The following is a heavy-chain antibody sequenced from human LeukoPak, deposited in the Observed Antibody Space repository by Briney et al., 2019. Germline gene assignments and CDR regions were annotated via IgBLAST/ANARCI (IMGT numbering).Heavy chain of an antibody. CDR3: AREVIEDWFDP. CDR2: ISSSSSYT. CDR1: GFTFSDYS. V-gene: IGHV3-11*06. J-gene: IGHJ5*02. D-gene: IGHD2/OR15-2a*01. Sequence: GGSLRLSCAASGFTFSDYSMSWIRQAPGKGLEWVSYISSSSSYTKYADSVKGRFTISRDNAKNSLYLQMNSLRAEDTAVYYCAREVIEDWFDPWGQGTLVTVSS.